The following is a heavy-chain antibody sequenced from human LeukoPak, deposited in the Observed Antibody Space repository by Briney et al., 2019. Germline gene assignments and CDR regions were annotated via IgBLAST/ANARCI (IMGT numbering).Heavy chain of an antibody. CDR2: IYYSGST. V-gene: IGHV4-59*01. CDR3: AREVADSGYDFWFDP. J-gene: IGHJ5*02. Sequence: SETLSLTCTVSGGSISSYYWSWIRQPPGKGLEWIGYIYYSGSTNYNPSLKSRVTISVDTSKNQFSLKLSSVTAADTAMYYCAREVADSGYDFWFDPWGQGTLVTVSS. CDR1: GGSISSYY. D-gene: IGHD5-12*01.